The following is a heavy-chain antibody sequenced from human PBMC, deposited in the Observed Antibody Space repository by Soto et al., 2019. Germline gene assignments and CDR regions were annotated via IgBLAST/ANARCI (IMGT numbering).Heavy chain of an antibody. D-gene: IGHD2-15*01. CDR3: ARCYCSLGSCYTCWHFDL. CDR2: VGPYNGNT. CDR1: GYTFTNYG. Sequence: QVQLVQSGAEVKKPGASVRVSCKASGYTFTNYGISWVRQAPGQGLEWMGRVGPYNGNTDHAQNFQGRVTMTTDTSTNTAYMELGSLRSDDTALYYCARCYCSLGSCYTCWHFDLWGRGTLVTVSS. J-gene: IGHJ2*01. V-gene: IGHV1-18*04.